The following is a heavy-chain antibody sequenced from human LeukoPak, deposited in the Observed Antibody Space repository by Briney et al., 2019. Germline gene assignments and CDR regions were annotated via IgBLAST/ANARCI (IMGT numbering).Heavy chain of an antibody. CDR3: ASAGYSSSWYGSH. CDR2: ISSSSSYI. D-gene: IGHD6-13*01. J-gene: IGHJ4*02. V-gene: IGHV3-21*01. Sequence: GGSLRLSCAASGFTFSSYSMNWVRQAPGKGLEWVSFISSSSSYIYYAVSVKGRFTISRDNAKNSLYLQMNSLRAEDTAVYYCASAGYSSSWYGSHWGQGTLVTVSS. CDR1: GFTFSSYS.